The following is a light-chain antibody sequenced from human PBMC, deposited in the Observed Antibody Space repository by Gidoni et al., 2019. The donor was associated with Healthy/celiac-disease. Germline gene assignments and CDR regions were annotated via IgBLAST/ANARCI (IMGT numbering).Light chain of an antibody. J-gene: IGKJ3*01. V-gene: IGKV2-28*01. Sequence: DIVMTQSPPSLPVTPGEPASISCRSSQSLLHSNGYNYLDLYLQKPGQSPQLLIYLGSNRASGCPDRFSGSGSGTDFTLKISRVEAEDVGVYYCMQALQTPFFGPGTKVDIK. CDR1: QSLLHSNGYNY. CDR3: MQALQTPF. CDR2: LGS.